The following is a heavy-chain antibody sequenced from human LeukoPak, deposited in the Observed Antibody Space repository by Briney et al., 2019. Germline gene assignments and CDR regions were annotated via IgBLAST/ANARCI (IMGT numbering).Heavy chain of an antibody. V-gene: IGHV4-30-2*01. Sequence: SQTLSLTCAVSGGSISSGGYSWSWIRQPPGKGPEWIGYIYHSGSTYYNPSLKSRVTISVDRSKNQFSLKLSSVTAADTAVYYCARALNGAFDIWGQGTMVTVSS. CDR1: GGSISSGGYS. J-gene: IGHJ3*02. CDR2: IYHSGST. CDR3: ARALNGAFDI.